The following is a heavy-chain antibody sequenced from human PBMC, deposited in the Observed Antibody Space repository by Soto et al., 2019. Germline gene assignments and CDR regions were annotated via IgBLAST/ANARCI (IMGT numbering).Heavy chain of an antibody. Sequence: QVQLVQSGAEVKKPGASVKVSCKASGYTFTDYHIHWVRQAPGQVLEFMGWINANNGGAGSAQQFQGRVTVTRDTSITTVYMELSNLRSDDTAVYYCAREGGSETLQPSYNWFDTWGQGTLVTVSS. V-gene: IGHV1-2*02. J-gene: IGHJ5*02. CDR2: INANNGGA. CDR3: AREGGSETLQPSYNWFDT. CDR1: GYTFTDYH. D-gene: IGHD6-25*01.